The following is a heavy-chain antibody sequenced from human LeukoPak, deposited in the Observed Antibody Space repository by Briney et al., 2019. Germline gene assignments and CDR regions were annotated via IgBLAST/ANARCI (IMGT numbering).Heavy chain of an antibody. CDR1: GYIFSTSG. CDR3: AKAPNYSGSGSPLFEY. J-gene: IGHJ4*02. Sequence: ASVTVSCKASGYIFSTSGITWVRQAPGQGLEWLGWISTYNGNTRYAQKVQGRVTMTTDTSTTTAYMELRSLRFDDTAVYYCAKAPNYSGSGSPLFEYWGQGTLVTVSS. V-gene: IGHV1-18*01. D-gene: IGHD3-10*01. CDR2: ISTYNGNT.